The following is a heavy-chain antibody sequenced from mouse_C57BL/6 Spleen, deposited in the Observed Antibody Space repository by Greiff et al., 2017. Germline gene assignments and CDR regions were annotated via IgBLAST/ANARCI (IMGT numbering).Heavy chain of an antibody. CDR3: ARGGYYYAMDY. CDR1: GYTFTTYP. CDR2: FHPYNDDT. V-gene: IGHV1-47*01. J-gene: IGHJ4*01. D-gene: IGHD2-2*01. Sequence: VKLVESGAELVKPGASVKMSCKASGYTFTTYPMEWMKQNHGKSLEWIGNFHPYNDDTKYNEKFKGKATLTVEKSSSTVYLELSRLTSDDSAVYYCARGGYYYAMDYWGQGTSVTVSS.